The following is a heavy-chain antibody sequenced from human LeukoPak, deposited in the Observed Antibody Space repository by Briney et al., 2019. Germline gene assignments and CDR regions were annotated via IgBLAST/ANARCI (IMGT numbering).Heavy chain of an antibody. CDR2: IRQDGDEK. CDR1: GFSLSRYG. CDR3: AREGDTSPGLDY. J-gene: IGHJ4*02. Sequence: GGSLRLSCTASGFSLSRYGMSWVRQAPGKGLEWVANIRQDGDEKHYVDSVKGRLTISRDNAKNSVYLQMTSLRAEDTAVYFCAREGDTSPGLDYWGQGALVTVSS. V-gene: IGHV3-7*01.